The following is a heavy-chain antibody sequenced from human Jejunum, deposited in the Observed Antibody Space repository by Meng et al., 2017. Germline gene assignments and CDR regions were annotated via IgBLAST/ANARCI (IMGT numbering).Heavy chain of an antibody. V-gene: IGHV3-7*01. CDR2: IKQDGREK. CDR3: AREGVAAAADY. Sequence: GGSLRLSCAASGFTFSSYWMRWVRQAPGKGLEWVANIKQDGREKNYAASVKGRFTISRDNAKNSLYLQMNSLRAEDTALYYCAREGVAAAADYWGQGTLVTVSS. J-gene: IGHJ4*02. D-gene: IGHD6-13*01. CDR1: GFTFSSYW.